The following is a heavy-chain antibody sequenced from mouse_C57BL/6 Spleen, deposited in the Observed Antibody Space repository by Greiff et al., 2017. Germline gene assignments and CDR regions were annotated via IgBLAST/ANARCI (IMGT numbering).Heavy chain of an antibody. CDR3: ARQNYGGNYGFAY. CDR1: GFTFSDYG. J-gene: IGHJ3*01. V-gene: IGHV5-15*01. D-gene: IGHD1-1*02. CDR2: ISNLAYSI. Sequence: EVMLVESGGGLVQPGGSLKLSCAASGFTFSDYGMAWVRQAPRKGPEWVAFISNLAYSIYYADTVTGRFTISRENAKNTLYLEMSSLRSEDTAMYYCARQNYGGNYGFAYWGQGTLVTVSA.